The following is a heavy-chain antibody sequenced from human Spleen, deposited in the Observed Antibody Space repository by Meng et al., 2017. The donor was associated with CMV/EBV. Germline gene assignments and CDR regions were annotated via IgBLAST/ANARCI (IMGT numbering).Heavy chain of an antibody. CDR1: GFSVSSNY. D-gene: IGHD2-2*01. CDR2: IESGGST. V-gene: IGHV3-66*02. Sequence: GESLKISCAASGFSVSSNYMSWVRQTPGKGLEGVSVIESGGSTYYADSVQGRFTISRDNSKNTLYLQMNSLRREDTAVYYCAGVSRRHCRTTRCYAGGVHWGQGTLVTVS. J-gene: IGHJ4*02. CDR3: AGVSRRHCRTTRCYAGGVH.